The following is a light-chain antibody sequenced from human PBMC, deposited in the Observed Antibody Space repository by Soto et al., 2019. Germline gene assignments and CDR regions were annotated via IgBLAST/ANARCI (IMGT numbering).Light chain of an antibody. CDR1: QGISSY. V-gene: IGKV1-9*01. CDR2: DAS. CDR3: QQYYSYPALT. J-gene: IGKJ4*01. Sequence: IQLTQSPSSLSASVVDRVTITCLASQGISSYLGWYQQKPGKAPNLLIYDASTLHSGVPSRFSGSGSGTDFTLPISCLQSEDFATSYCQQYYSYPALTFGGGTKVDIK.